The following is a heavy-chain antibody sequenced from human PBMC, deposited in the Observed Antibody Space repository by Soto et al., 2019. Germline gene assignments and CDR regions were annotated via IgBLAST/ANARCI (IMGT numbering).Heavy chain of an antibody. Sequence: TLALTCTVSGGSISSGGYYWSWIRQHPGKGLEWIGYIYYSGSTYYNPSLKSRVTISVDTSKNQLSLKLSSVTAADTAVYYCARARAALRSDVWGQGTTVTVSS. V-gene: IGHV4-31*03. CDR2: IYYSGST. J-gene: IGHJ6*02. CDR1: GGSISSGGYY. D-gene: IGHD6-25*01. CDR3: ARARAALRSDV.